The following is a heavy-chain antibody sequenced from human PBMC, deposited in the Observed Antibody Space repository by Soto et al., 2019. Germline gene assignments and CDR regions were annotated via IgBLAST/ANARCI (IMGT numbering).Heavy chain of an antibody. CDR2: IWYDGSNK. J-gene: IGHJ4*02. CDR3: ARERRNIVGATFFDY. V-gene: IGHV3-33*01. D-gene: IGHD1-26*01. CDR1: GFTFSSYG. Sequence: SLRLSCAASGFTFSSYGMHWVRQAPGKGLEWVAVIWYDGSNKYYADSVKGRFTISRDNSKNTLYLQMNSLRAEDTAVYYCARERRNIVGATFFDYWGQGTLVTVSS.